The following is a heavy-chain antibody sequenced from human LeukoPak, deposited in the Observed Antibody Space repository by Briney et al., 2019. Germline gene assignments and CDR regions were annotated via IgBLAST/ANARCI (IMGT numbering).Heavy chain of an antibody. Sequence: SVKASCKASGGTFSSYAISWVRQAPGQGLEWMGGIIPIFGTANYAQKFQGRVTITADKSTSTAYMELSSLRSEDTAVYYCAKDAVGGTYVRYFDYWGQGTLVTVSS. D-gene: IGHD1-26*01. CDR1: GGTFSSYA. J-gene: IGHJ4*02. CDR2: IIPIFGTA. CDR3: AKDAVGGTYVRYFDY. V-gene: IGHV1-69*06.